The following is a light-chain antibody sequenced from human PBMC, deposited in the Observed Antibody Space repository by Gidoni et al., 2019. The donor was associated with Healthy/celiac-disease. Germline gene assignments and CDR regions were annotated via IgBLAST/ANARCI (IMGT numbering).Light chain of an antibody. CDR1: QSLVHSDGNTY. J-gene: IGKJ1*01. CDR2: KVS. V-gene: IGKV2-30*02. Sequence: DVLMTQSPLSLPVTLGQPASISCTSSQSLVHSDGNTYLNWFQQRPGQSPRRLIYKVSNRDTGVPERFSGSGAGTDFTLKISRVEAEDVGVYYCMQGTSWPVDVGQGTKVEIK. CDR3: MQGTSWPVD.